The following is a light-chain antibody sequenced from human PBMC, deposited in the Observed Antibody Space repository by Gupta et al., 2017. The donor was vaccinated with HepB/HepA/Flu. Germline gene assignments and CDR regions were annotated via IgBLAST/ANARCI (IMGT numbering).Light chain of an antibody. J-gene: IGKJ3*01. Sequence: DFLMTQSPDSLPVSLGERATINCKSSQRLSDSSNSKKHLAWYQQKPGQPPKLLISWSSTRESGVPDRFSGSGSGTDFTLTSSRLQTEDVAVYYCQQYYSTPSFGPGTKVEI. CDR3: QQYYSTPS. V-gene: IGKV4-1*01. CDR2: WSS. CDR1: QRLSDSSNSKKH.